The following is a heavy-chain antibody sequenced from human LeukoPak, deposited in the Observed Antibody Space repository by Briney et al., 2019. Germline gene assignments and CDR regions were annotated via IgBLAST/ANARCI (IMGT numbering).Heavy chain of an antibody. CDR2: FDPEDGET. CDR3: ATGIRGGWAFDI. J-gene: IGHJ3*02. Sequence: ASVKVSCKVSGYTLTELSMHWVRQAPGKGLEWMGGFDPEDGETMYAQKFQGRVTMTEDTSTDTAYMELSSLRSEDTAVYYCATGIRGGWAFDIWGQGTMVTVSS. D-gene: IGHD2-15*01. CDR1: GYTLTELS. V-gene: IGHV1-24*01.